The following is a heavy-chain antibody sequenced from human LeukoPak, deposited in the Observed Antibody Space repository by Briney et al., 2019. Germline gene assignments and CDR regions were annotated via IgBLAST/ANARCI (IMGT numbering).Heavy chain of an antibody. Sequence: GGSLRLSCAASGFTFSSYGMHWVRQAPGKGLEWVAVISYDGSNKYYADSVKGRFTISRDNSKNTLYLQMNSLRAEDTAVYYCRGELPNFDYWGQGTLVTVSS. CDR1: GFTFSSYG. CDR3: RGELPNFDY. CDR2: ISYDGSNK. J-gene: IGHJ4*02. V-gene: IGHV3-30*03. D-gene: IGHD1-26*01.